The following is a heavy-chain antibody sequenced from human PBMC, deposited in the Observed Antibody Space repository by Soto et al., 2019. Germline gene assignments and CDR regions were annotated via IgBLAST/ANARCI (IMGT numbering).Heavy chain of an antibody. CDR3: ARGDWSAYYSYYYGFDV. D-gene: IGHD3-3*01. CDR2: FSYSGST. V-gene: IGHV4-61*01. Sequence: SETLSLTCTVSGFSVDSGNYYWTWIRQPPGKGLEWIGCFSYSGSTNYNPSLKGRVTISVDTSKNQISLNLSSVTATDTAVYYCARGDWSAYYSYYYGFDVWGQGSTVTVSS. CDR1: GFSVDSGNYY. J-gene: IGHJ6*02.